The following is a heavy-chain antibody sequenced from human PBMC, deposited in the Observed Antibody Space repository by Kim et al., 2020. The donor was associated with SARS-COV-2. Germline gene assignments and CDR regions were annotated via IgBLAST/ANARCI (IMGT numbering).Heavy chain of an antibody. CDR1: GLTLSSSR. D-gene: IGHD1-26*01. CDR3: GRGRSGSYDY. J-gene: IGHJ4*02. V-gene: IGHV3-7*01. Sequence: GGSLRLSCAASGLTLSSSRMGWVRQAPGKGLEWVASIKPDGSEKYYVDSVKGRFTISRDNAKNSLCLQMNSLRAEDTAVYYCGRGRSGSYDYWGQGTLVTVSS. CDR2: IKPDGSEK.